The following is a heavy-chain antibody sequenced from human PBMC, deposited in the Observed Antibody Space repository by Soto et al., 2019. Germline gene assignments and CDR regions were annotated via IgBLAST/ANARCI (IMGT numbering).Heavy chain of an antibody. CDR2: INPILSMS. J-gene: IGHJ4*02. D-gene: IGHD3-10*01. V-gene: IGHV1-69*02. CDR1: GDTFTFYS. CDR3: ASSYGSGYRAFDY. Sequence: QVQLVQSGAEVKKPGSSVRVSCKASGDTFTFYSINWVRQAPGLGLEWMGRINPILSMSNYAQRFQGRVTVTADKSTGTAYRELCSRRSEDTAMYYCASSYGSGYRAFDYWGQGALVTVSS.